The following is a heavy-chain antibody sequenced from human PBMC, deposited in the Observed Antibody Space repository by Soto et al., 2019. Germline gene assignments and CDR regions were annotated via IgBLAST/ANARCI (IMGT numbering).Heavy chain of an antibody. D-gene: IGHD3-3*01. J-gene: IGHJ4*02. Sequence: EVQLVESGGGLVQPGGSLRLSCAASGFNLGSYWMHWVRQAPGKGLVWVSRINDYGTTINYAESVDGRFTISRDDAKSEVYLQMNNLRAEDTAVYYCARGGVEPLDYWGQGAVVTVSS. CDR3: ARGGVEPLDY. CDR2: INDYGTTI. CDR1: GFNLGSYW. V-gene: IGHV3-74*01.